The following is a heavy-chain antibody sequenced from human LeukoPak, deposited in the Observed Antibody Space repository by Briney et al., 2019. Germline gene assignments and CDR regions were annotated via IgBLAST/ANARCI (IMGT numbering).Heavy chain of an antibody. Sequence: GGSLRLSCAASGFTFSSYEMNWARQAPGKGLVWVSHINSEGTITTYADSVKGRFTISRDNAKNTLSLQRNSLRAEDTGVYYCTRGDSYGYYFDFGGQGNLVTVSP. CDR2: INSEGTIT. V-gene: IGHV3-74*01. CDR1: GFTFSSYE. J-gene: IGHJ4*02. D-gene: IGHD5-18*01. CDR3: TRGDSYGYYFDF.